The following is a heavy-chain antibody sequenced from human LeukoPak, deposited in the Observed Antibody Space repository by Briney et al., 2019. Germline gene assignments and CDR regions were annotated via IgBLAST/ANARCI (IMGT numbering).Heavy chain of an antibody. D-gene: IGHD1-1*01. CDR1: GGSISSGGYS. Sequence: PSETLSLTCAVSGGSISSGGYSWSWIRQPPGKGLEWIGYMFHSGSTYYDPSLKSRVTISIDRSKNQFSLKLSSVTAADTAVYYCARASTENEGFDIWGQGTMVTVSS. CDR3: ARASTENEGFDI. J-gene: IGHJ3*02. CDR2: MFHSGST. V-gene: IGHV4-30-2*01.